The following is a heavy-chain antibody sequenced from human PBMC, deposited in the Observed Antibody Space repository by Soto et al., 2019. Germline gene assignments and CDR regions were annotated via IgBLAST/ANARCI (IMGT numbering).Heavy chain of an antibody. CDR3: ATDYGSGSTMGDF. J-gene: IGHJ4*02. V-gene: IGHV3-30*03. CDR2: ISYDGSNK. D-gene: IGHD6-19*01. Sequence: GGSLRLSCAASGFTFRSYGMHWVRQAPGKGLEWVAVISYDGSNKFYADSVKGRFTSSRDNSKNTQYLQVNSLRAEDTAMYYRATDYGSGSTMGDFWGQATLVTVSS. CDR1: GFTFRSYG.